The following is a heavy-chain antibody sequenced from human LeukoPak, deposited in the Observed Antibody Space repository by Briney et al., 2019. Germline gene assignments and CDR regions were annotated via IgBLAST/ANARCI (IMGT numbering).Heavy chain of an antibody. CDR3: ARAYCSSTSCNYYFDY. J-gene: IGHJ4*02. Sequence: GGSLRLSCAASGFTFSSYGMNWVRQAPGKGLEWASSISSSTSHIYYADSVKGRVTISRDNAKNSLYLQMNSLRAEDTAVYYCARAYCSSTSCNYYFDYWGQGTLVTVSS. CDR1: GFTFSSYG. D-gene: IGHD2-2*01. V-gene: IGHV3-21*01. CDR2: ISSSTSHI.